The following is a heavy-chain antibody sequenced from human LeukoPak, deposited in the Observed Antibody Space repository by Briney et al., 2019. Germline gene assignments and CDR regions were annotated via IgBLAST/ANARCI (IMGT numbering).Heavy chain of an antibody. J-gene: IGHJ4*02. CDR3: ARDLGTHIAVAGGFDY. D-gene: IGHD6-19*01. CDR2: IYTSGST. V-gene: IGHV4-4*07. Sequence: SETLSLTCTVSGGSISSYYWSWIRQPAGKGLEWIGRIYTSGSTNYNPSLKSRVTMSVDTSRNQFSLKLSSVTAADTAVYYCARDLGTHIAVAGGFDYWGQGTLVTVSS. CDR1: GGSISSYY.